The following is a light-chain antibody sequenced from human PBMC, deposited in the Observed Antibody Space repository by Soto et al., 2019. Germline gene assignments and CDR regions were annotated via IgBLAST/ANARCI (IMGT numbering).Light chain of an antibody. CDR3: VQYYIESPT. V-gene: IGKV1-17*01. CDR1: QSIRVG. J-gene: IGKJ5*01. CDR2: AAS. Sequence: DRQMAYDRSSLSAXVGDXVTIXXRASQSIRVGLAWYQQKPGKAPKRLIYAASSLESGVPSRFSGSRYKTEFIFTLRALQPGDDATYYCVQYYIESPTFGQGTKL.